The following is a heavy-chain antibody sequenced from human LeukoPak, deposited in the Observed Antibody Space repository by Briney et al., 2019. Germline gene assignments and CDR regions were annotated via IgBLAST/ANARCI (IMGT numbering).Heavy chain of an antibody. V-gene: IGHV4-30-2*01. CDR1: GGSISSGGYY. Sequence: SEALSLTCTVSGGSISSGGYYWSWIRQPPGKGLGWIGYIYHSGSTYYNPSLKSRVTISVDRSKNQFSLKLSSVTAADTAVYYCARDIVRSSANWFDPWGQGTLVTVSS. CDR2: IYHSGST. D-gene: IGHD1-26*01. CDR3: ARDIVRSSANWFDP. J-gene: IGHJ5*02.